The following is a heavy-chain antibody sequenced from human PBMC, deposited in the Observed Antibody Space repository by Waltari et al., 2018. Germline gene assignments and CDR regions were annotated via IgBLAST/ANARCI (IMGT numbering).Heavy chain of an antibody. CDR1: GGSISSYY. V-gene: IGHV4-59*08. J-gene: IGHJ6*02. Sequence: QVQLQASGPGLVKPSETLSLTCTVSGGSISSYYWSWIRQPPGKGLEWIGYIYYSGSTNYNPSLKSRVTISVDTSKNQFSLKLSSVTAADTAVYYCARCGRGYYYYYGMDVWGQGTTVTVSS. CDR3: ARCGRGYYYYYGMDV. CDR2: IYYSGST. D-gene: IGHD2-21*01.